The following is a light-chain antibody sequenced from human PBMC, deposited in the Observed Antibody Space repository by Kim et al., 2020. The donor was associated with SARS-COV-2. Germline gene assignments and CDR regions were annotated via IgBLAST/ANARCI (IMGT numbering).Light chain of an antibody. J-gene: IGKJ5*01. CDR1: QSFSSW. V-gene: IGKV1-5*03. CDR2: KTS. CDR3: QQYNNVPIT. Sequence: DIQMTQSPSTLSASVGDRVTITCRASQSFSSWLAWYQQKPGKVPKLLIYKTSILESGVPSRFSGSGSGTEFTLTISSLQPDDFATYYCQQYNNVPITFGQVTRLEIK.